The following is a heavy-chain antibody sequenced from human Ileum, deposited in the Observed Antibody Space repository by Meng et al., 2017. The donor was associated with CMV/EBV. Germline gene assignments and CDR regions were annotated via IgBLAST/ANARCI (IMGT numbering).Heavy chain of an antibody. CDR1: GYTFTNHN. CDR3: ARGGQGNTAFHY. V-gene: IGHV1-18*01. Sequence: QGQVVQSGAEVKKPGASVKVSCKTSGYTFTNHNIAWVRQAPGQGLEWMGWISVHHGNTDYAQKCQDRVTMTRDTSISTAYMELSRLTSDDTAVYYCARGGQGNTAFHYWGQGTLVTVSS. CDR2: ISVHHGNT. D-gene: IGHD2/OR15-2a*01. J-gene: IGHJ4*02.